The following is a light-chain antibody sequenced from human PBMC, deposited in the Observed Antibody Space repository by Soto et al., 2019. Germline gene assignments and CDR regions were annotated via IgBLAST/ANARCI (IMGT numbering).Light chain of an antibody. CDR3: HSYGSGAHWV. Sequence: NFMLTQPHSVSESPGKTVTISCTRSGGSIANNYVQWYQQRPGSAPTPVIFQDNERPSGVPDRFSGSIDSSSNSASLTISGLRTEDEADYYCHSYGSGAHWVFGGGTKLTVL. CDR1: GGSIANNY. J-gene: IGLJ3*02. CDR2: QDN. V-gene: IGLV6-57*04.